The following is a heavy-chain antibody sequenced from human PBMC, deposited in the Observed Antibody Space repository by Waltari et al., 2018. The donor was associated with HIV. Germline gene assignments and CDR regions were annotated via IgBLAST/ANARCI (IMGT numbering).Heavy chain of an antibody. CDR1: GFTFSNAW. J-gene: IGHJ4*02. D-gene: IGHD5-12*01. CDR3: TTGLATIPHY. CDR2: IKSKTDVGTT. V-gene: IGHV3-15*01. Sequence: EVQLVESGGGLVKPGGSLRLSCAASGFTFSNAWMSWVRQAPGKVLEWVGRIKSKTDVGTTDYAATVKGRFTISRDDSKNTLYLQMNSLKTEDTAVYYCTTGLATIPHYWGQGTLVTVSS.